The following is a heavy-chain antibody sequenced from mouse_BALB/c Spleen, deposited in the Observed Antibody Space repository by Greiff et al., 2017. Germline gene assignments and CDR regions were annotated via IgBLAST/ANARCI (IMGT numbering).Heavy chain of an antibody. D-gene: IGHD2-3*01. CDR3: ARGRKFYDGYYARTRDYFDD. CDR2: ILPGSGST. Sequence: QVQLQQSGAELMKPGASVKISCKATGYTFSSYWIEWVNQRPGHGLEWIGEILPGSGSTNYNEKFKGKATFTADTSSNTAYMQLSSLTSEDSAVYYCARGRKFYDGYYARTRDYFDDWGQGTTLTVSS. V-gene: IGHV1-9*01. J-gene: IGHJ2*01. CDR1: GYTFSSYW.